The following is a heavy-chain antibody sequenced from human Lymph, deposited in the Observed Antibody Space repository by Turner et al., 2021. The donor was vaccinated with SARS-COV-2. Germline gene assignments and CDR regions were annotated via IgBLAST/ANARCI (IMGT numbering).Heavy chain of an antibody. CDR1: GYTFTSYD. Sequence: QVQLVQSGAEVKKPGASVKVSCKASGYTFTSYDINWVRQATGQGLEWMGWMNPKSGYTGYAQKFQGRVTMTRNTSISTAYMELNSLTSDDTAVYYCAKGDGYPPHGLLDPWGQGTLVTVSS. CDR2: MNPKSGYT. CDR3: AKGDGYPPHGLLDP. J-gene: IGHJ5*02. V-gene: IGHV1-8*01. D-gene: IGHD6-25*01.